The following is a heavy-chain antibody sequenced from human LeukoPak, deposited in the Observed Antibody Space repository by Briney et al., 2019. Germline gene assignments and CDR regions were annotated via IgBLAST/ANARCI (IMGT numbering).Heavy chain of an antibody. V-gene: IGHV3-30*18. CDR1: GFAFSSYG. Sequence: GGSLRLSCAAAGFAFSSYGVHWVRQAPGKGLEWVAVISYDGSYKYYADSVKGRFTISRDNSKHTLYLQMNSLRAEDTAVYYCAKVAGPDYYDILTGYYNVEDYWGQGTLVTVSS. J-gene: IGHJ4*02. CDR2: ISYDGSYK. CDR3: AKVAGPDYYDILTGYYNVEDY. D-gene: IGHD3-9*01.